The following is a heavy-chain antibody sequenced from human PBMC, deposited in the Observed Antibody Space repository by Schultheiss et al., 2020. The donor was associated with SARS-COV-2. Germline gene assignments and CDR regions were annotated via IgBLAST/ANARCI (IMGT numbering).Heavy chain of an antibody. D-gene: IGHD5-18*01. J-gene: IGHJ4*02. Sequence: SETLSLTCAVSGYSISSGYYWGWIRQPAGKGLEWIGRIYTSGSTNYNPSLKSRVTISVDTSKNQFSLRLSSVTAADTAVYYCARHTGDYWGQGTLVTVSS. CDR1: GYSISSGYY. CDR3: ARHTGDY. CDR2: IYTSGST. V-gene: IGHV4-38-2*01.